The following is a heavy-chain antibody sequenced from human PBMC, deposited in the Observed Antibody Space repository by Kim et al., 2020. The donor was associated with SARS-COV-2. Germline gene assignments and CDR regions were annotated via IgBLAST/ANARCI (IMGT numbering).Heavy chain of an antibody. CDR1: GFTFRKSW. V-gene: IGHV3-7*03. CDR3: ATDRASV. D-gene: IGHD2-15*01. CDR2: IRQDGSDE. J-gene: IGHJ6*02. Sequence: GGSLRLSCAASGFTFRKSWMSWVRQAPGKGLDWVAKIRQDGSDEFYVDSVKGRFTISRDNAKNSLYLQMNSLRAEDTAVYYCATDRASVWGQGTTVTVSS.